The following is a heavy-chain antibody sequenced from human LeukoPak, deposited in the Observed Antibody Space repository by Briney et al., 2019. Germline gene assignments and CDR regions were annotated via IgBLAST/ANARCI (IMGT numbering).Heavy chain of an antibody. D-gene: IGHD6-6*01. CDR3: ASIAARPDYYYYGRDV. CDR2: FDPEDGET. J-gene: IGHJ6*02. V-gene: IGHV1-24*01. CDR1: GYTLTELS. Sequence: GASVKVSCKVSGYTLTELSMHWVRQAPGKGLEWMGGFDPEDGETIYAQKFQGRVTMTEDTSTDTAYMELSSLRSEDTAVYYCASIAARPDYYYYGRDVWGQGTTVTVSS.